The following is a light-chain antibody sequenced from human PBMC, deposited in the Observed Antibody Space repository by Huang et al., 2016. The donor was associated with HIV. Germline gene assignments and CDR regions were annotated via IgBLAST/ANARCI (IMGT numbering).Light chain of an antibody. J-gene: IGKJ2*01. Sequence: DIVMTPSPDSLPASLGERATINCKTSQGVLYNSNNKNYLDVYQQKPGQPPKLLIYWASTRAAGGPERFSGSGAGTDFTLTINSLQAGDVAIYYCQQYYSPPYIFGQGTRLEIK. CDR1: QGVLYNSNNKNY. V-gene: IGKV4-1*01. CDR2: WAS. CDR3: QQYYSPPYI.